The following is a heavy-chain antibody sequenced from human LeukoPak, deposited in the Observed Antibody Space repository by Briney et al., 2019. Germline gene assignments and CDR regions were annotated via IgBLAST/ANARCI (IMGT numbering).Heavy chain of an antibody. V-gene: IGHV1-46*01. D-gene: IGHD6-13*01. CDR2: INPSGGST. Sequence: GASVKVSCKASGYTFTSYYMHWVRQAPGQGLEWMGIINPSGGSTSYAQKFQGRVTMTRDMSTSTVYMELSSLRSEDTAAYYCARDSGSSWYYYYYYMDVWGKGTTVTVSS. J-gene: IGHJ6*03. CDR3: ARDSGSSWYYYYYYMDV. CDR1: GYTFTSYY.